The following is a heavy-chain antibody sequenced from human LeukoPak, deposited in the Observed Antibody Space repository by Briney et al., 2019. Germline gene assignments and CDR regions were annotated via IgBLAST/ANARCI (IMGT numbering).Heavy chain of an antibody. CDR2: INTNTGNP. V-gene: IGHV7-4-1*02. CDR1: GYTFTSYA. J-gene: IGHJ6*02. Sequence: ASVNVSCKASGYTFTSYAMNWVRQAPGQGLEWMGWINTNTGNPTYAQGFTGRFVFSLDTSVSTAYLQISSLKAEDTAVYYCARGLPYCSSTSCPPYYYYYGMDVWGQGTTVTVSS. CDR3: ARGLPYCSSTSCPPYYYYYGMDV. D-gene: IGHD2-2*01.